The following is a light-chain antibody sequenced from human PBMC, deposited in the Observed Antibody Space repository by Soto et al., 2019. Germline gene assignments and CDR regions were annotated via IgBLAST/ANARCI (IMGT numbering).Light chain of an antibody. CDR3: SSFTSSSSWV. CDR1: SSDVGGYNY. CDR2: EVS. J-gene: IGLJ3*02. V-gene: IGLV2-14*01. Sequence: QSALTQPASVSGSPGQSITISCTGTSSDVGGYNYVSWYQQHPGKAPKVMIYEVSNRPSGVSYRFSGSKSGNTASLTISGLQAEDEADYYCSSFTSSSSWVFGGGTKLTVL.